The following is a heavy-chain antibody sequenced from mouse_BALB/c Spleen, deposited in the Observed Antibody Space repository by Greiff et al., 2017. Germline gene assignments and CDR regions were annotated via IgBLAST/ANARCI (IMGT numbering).Heavy chain of an antibody. CDR3: ARWPIYYDYIYAMDY. CDR2: IDTSDSYT. Sequence: QVQLQQPGAELVMPGASVKMSCKASGYTFTDYWMHWVKQRPGQGLEWIGAIDTSDSYTSYNQKFKGKATLTVDESSSTAYMQLSSLTSEDSAVYYCARWPIYYDYIYAMDYWGQGTSVTVSS. D-gene: IGHD2-4*01. CDR1: GYTFTDYW. V-gene: IGHV1-69*01. J-gene: IGHJ4*01.